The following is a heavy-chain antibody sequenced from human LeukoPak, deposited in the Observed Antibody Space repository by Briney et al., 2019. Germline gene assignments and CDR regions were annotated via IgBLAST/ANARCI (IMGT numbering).Heavy chain of an antibody. D-gene: IGHD2-15*01. CDR2: ITPSGGNT. V-gene: IGHV3-23*01. Sequence: PGGSLRLSCAASGFTFSNYAMKWVRQAPRKALEWVSSITPSGGNTYYADSVKARFTISRDNSKDTLYLQMHSLRAEDSAIYYFAKKYCSGPCSGIPYDSWGQGTLVTVSS. CDR1: GFTFSNYA. CDR3: AKKYCSGPCSGIPYDS. J-gene: IGHJ4*02.